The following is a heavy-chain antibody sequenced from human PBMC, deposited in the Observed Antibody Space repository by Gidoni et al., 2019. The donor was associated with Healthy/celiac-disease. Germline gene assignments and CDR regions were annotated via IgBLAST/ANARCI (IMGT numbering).Heavy chain of an antibody. V-gene: IGHV4-59*01. J-gene: IGHJ4*02. CDR3: ARGLYSSSWLVDY. D-gene: IGHD6-13*01. CDR1: GGSISSYY. Sequence: QVQLQESGPGLVKPSETLSLTCTVSGGSISSYYWSWIRQPPGKGLEWIGYIYYSGSTNYNPSLKSRVTISVDTSKNQFSLKLSSVTAADTAVYYCARGLYSSSWLVDYWGQGTLVTVSS. CDR2: IYYSGST.